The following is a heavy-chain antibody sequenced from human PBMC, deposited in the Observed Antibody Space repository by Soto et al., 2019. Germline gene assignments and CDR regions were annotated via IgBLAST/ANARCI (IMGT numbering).Heavy chain of an antibody. D-gene: IGHD2-8*01. CDR1: GDSIGNFY. CDR2: LSASGRT. V-gene: IGHV4-4*07. CDR3: ARGMGRYFDL. Sequence: QVHLQESGPGLVKPSETLSLTCAISGDSIGNFYWSWIRQPAGKGLESLGRLSASGRTNYRPSLHSRVTMSLDRSKNRFSLRLTSVSAADTAVYFCARGMGRYFDLWGRGTLVTVSS. J-gene: IGHJ2*01.